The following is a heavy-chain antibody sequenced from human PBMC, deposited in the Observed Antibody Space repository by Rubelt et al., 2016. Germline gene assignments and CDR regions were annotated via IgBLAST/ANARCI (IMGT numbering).Heavy chain of an antibody. CDR3: ARSPRYDFEDNWFDP. CDR2: INPSGGST. J-gene: IGHJ5*02. D-gene: IGHD3-3*01. CDR1: GYTFTSYY. V-gene: IGHV1-46*01. Sequence: QVQLVQSGAEVKKPGASVKVSCKASGYTFTSYYMHWVRQAPGQGLEWMGIINPSGGSTSYAPKCQCRVTMTRDTSTSKGYMELSSLRSEDTAVYYCARSPRYDFEDNWFDPWGQGTLATVSS.